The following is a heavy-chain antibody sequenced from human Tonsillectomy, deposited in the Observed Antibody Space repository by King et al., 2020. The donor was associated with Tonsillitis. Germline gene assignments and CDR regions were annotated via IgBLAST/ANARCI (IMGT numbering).Heavy chain of an antibody. CDR3: TPGGSGTDY. J-gene: IGHJ4*02. V-gene: IGHV3-49*04. CDR1: GFTFGDYA. Sequence: VQLVESGGGLVQPGRSLRLSCTASGFTFGDYAMSWVRQAPGKGLEWVGFIRSKAYGGTTEYAASVKGRFTISRDDSKSIAYLQMNSLKTEDTAVYYWTPGGSGTDYWGQGTLVTLPP. CDR2: IRSKAYGGTT. D-gene: IGHD3-10*01.